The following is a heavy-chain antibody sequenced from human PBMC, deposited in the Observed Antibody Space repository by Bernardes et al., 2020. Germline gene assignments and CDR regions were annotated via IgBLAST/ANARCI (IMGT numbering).Heavy chain of an antibody. D-gene: IGHD3-3*01. Sequence: GGSLRLSCGASGFTFSRYWMSWVRQAPGRGLEWVANIQQDGSEKYYVDSVKGRFTISRDNAKNSLYLQMNSLRADDTAVYYCARSAWSGYSDFDYWGQGTLVTVSS. CDR1: GFTFSRYW. CDR3: ARSAWSGYSDFDY. CDR2: IQQDGSEK. V-gene: IGHV3-7*01. J-gene: IGHJ4*02.